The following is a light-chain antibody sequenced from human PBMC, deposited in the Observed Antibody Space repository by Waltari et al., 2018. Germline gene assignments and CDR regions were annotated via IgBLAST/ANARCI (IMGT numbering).Light chain of an antibody. V-gene: IGKV3-11*01. CDR1: QCVGNS. J-gene: IGKJ4*01. CDR3: QQRSDLPQT. CDR2: HSS. Sequence: EIVLTQSPATMSLSPAGSATLSCRASQCVGNSLAWYQQTPGQAPSLLIYHSSNRATGIPARFSGSGSGTDCTLTISSLEPEDFAVYYCQQRSDLPQTFGGGTKVEMK.